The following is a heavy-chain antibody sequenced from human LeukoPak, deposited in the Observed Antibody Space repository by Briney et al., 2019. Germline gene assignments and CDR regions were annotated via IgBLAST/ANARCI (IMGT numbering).Heavy chain of an antibody. Sequence: PGGPLRLSCTASGFTLSNAWMSWVPPPPGEGGEWGGRIKSKNDGDTTDYAAPVKSRVTISRDDSKNTLYLRMNSLKTEDTGVYYCTTFPSGFDIWGQGTMVTVSS. D-gene: IGHD3-3*01. CDR2: IKSKNDGDTT. CDR3: TTFPSGFDI. V-gene: IGHV3-15*05. J-gene: IGHJ3*02. CDR1: GFTLSNAW.